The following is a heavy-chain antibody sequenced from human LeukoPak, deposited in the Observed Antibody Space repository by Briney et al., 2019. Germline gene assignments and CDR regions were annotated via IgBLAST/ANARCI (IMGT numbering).Heavy chain of an antibody. CDR1: GGTFSSYA. CDR3: ARAPYSGSYYAFDI. J-gene: IGHJ3*02. CDR2: IIPIFGTA. V-gene: IGHV1-69*01. D-gene: IGHD1-26*01. Sequence: GSSVKVSCKASGGTFSSYAISWVRQAPGQGLEWMGGIIPIFGTANYAQKFQGRVTNTADESTSTAYMELSSLRSEDTAVYYCARAPYSGSYYAFDIWGQGTMVTVSS.